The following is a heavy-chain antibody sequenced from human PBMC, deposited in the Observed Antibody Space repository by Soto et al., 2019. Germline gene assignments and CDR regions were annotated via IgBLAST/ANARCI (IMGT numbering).Heavy chain of an antibody. V-gene: IGHV2-70*04. Sequence: SGRTAAKRTQTGTRPCTFCALARSAGGMRRSRMRQPPGKALEWLARIDWDDDKFYNTSLKTRLTISKDSSKNQVVLTMTNMDPVDTSTYYCARMFHCSGGTCPFDYWGQGALVTVSA. CDR1: ALARSAGGMR. D-gene: IGHD2-15*01. CDR2: IDWDDDK. J-gene: IGHJ4*02. CDR3: ARMFHCSGGTCPFDY.